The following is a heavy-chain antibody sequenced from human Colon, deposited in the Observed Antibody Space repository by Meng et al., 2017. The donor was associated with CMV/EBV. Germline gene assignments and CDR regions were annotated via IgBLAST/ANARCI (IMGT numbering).Heavy chain of an antibody. Sequence: GGPLRLSCAASGFTFSSHWMHWVRQVPGKGLVWISRTNSDGSKTIYADSVKGRFTISRDNANNTLYLQMDSLRAEDTAIYYCVRDGWGADVFDVWGQGTMVTVSS. J-gene: IGHJ3*01. CDR3: VRDGWGADVFDV. V-gene: IGHV3-74*01. CDR1: GFTFSSHW. CDR2: TNSDGSKT. D-gene: IGHD2-2*03.